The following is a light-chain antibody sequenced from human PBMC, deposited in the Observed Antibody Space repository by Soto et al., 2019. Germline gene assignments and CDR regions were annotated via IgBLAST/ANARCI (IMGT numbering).Light chain of an antibody. CDR1: HSVSSN. CDR2: GAS. V-gene: IGKV3-15*01. J-gene: IGKJ4*01. Sequence: EIVMTQSPATLSVSPGERATLSCRASHSVSSNLAWYQQKPGQAPRLLAYGASTRATGISARFSGSGSGTEFTLTISSLQSEDFAIYYCQQYHNWPLTFGGGTKVEIK. CDR3: QQYHNWPLT.